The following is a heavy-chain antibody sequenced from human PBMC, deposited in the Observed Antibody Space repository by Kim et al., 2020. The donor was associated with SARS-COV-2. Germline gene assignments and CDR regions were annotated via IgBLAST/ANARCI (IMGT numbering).Heavy chain of an antibody. Sequence: GGSLRLSCEASGLAFGSYGMHWVRQAPGKGLEWVAVIAYDGSNERYADSVKGRLTISRDNLRNTLHLQMRRLRTEDTAVYYCARDRRIVPDVSVPHYY. V-gene: IGHV3-30*03. D-gene: IGHD1-26*01. CDR3: ARDRRIVPDVSVPHYY. CDR1: GLAFGSYG. CDR2: IAYDGSNE. J-gene: IGHJ6*01.